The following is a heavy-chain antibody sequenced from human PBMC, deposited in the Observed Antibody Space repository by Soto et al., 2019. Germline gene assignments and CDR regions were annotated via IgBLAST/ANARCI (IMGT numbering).Heavy chain of an antibody. CDR3: ARGEVVVPAAMGRYYYYYYMDV. CDR1: GGSISSSDFY. J-gene: IGHJ6*03. V-gene: IGHV4-39*07. Sequence: PSETLSLTCTVSGGSISSSDFYWSWIRQPPGKGLEWIGEINHSGSTNYNPSLKSRVTISVDTSKNQFSLKLSSVTAADTAVYYCARGEVVVPAAMGRYYYYYYMDVWGKGTTVTVSS. D-gene: IGHD2-2*01. CDR2: INHSGST.